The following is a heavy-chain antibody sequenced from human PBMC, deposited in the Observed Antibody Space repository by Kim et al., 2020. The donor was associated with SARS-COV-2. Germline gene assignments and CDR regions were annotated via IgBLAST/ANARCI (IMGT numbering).Heavy chain of an antibody. CDR2: ISGGGSPI. J-gene: IGHJ4*02. D-gene: IGHD2-15*01. V-gene: IGHV3-48*03. CDR3: ARGLGGI. Sequence: GGSLRLSCAASGFSFNTFEMSWVRQAPGKGLEWISYISGGGSPIYYADSVRGRFTISRDNARNSLYLQMNSLRAEDTAVYYCARGLGGIWGQGTLVTVSS. CDR1: GFSFNTFE.